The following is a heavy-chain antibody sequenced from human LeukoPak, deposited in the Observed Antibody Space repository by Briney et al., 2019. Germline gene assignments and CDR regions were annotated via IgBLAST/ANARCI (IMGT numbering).Heavy chain of an antibody. V-gene: IGHV4-38-2*02. D-gene: IGHD2-2*01. Sequence: SETLSLTCTVSGYSISSGYYWGWIRQPPGKGLEWIGSIYHSGSTYYNPSLKSRVTISVDTSKNQFSLKLSSVTAADTAVYYCARGSPVGALDIWGQGTMVTVSS. CDR3: ARGSPVGALDI. CDR1: GYSISSGYY. CDR2: IYHSGST. J-gene: IGHJ3*02.